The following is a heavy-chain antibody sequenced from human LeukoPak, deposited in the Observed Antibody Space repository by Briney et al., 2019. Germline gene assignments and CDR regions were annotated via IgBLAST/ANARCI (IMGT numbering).Heavy chain of an antibody. J-gene: IGHJ6*03. D-gene: IGHD6-13*01. CDR1: ASTFSSYW. V-gene: IGHV3-74*01. CDR2: INRDGIST. Sequence: GGSLRLSCALAASTFSSYWMHWVRQAPGKGLVWVSRINRDGISTSYADSVKGRFTISRDNAKNTLYLQMNSLRAEDTAVYCCARVGSHSSSWLRNYYYYMDVWGKGTTVTVSS. CDR3: ARVGSHSSSWLRNYYYYMDV.